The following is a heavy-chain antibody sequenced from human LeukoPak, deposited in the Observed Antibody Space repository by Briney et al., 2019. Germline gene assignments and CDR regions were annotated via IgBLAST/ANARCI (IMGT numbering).Heavy chain of an antibody. CDR1: GFTFSSYS. Sequence: PGGSLRLSCAASGFTFSSYSMNWVRQAPGKGLEWVSSISSSSSYIYYADSVKGRFTISRDNAKNSLYLQMNSLRAEDTAVYYCARGDIVVVPAARRDNWFDPWGQGTLVTVSS. J-gene: IGHJ5*02. D-gene: IGHD2-2*01. CDR3: ARGDIVVVPAARRDNWFDP. CDR2: ISSSSSYI. V-gene: IGHV3-21*01.